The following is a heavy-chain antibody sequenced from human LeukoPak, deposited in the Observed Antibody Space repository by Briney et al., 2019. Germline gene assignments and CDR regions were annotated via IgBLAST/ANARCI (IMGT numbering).Heavy chain of an antibody. V-gene: IGHV3-11*01. D-gene: IGHD4-17*01. CDR3: ARDVFQGYGDYGDAFDI. CDR2: ISSSGSTI. Sequence: GGSLRLSCAASGFTFSDYYMSWIRQAPGKGLEWVSYISSSGSTIYYADSVKGRFTISRDNSKNTLYLQMNSLRAEDTAVYYCARDVFQGYGDYGDAFDIWGQGTMVTVSS. J-gene: IGHJ3*02. CDR1: GFTFSDYY.